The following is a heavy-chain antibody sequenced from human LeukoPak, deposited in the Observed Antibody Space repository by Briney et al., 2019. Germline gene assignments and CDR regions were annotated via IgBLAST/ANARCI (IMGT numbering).Heavy chain of an antibody. CDR3: ARGLRFGESPLYFDY. V-gene: IGHV1-46*01. D-gene: IGHD3-10*01. J-gene: IGHJ4*02. Sequence: SVKVSCKASGYTFTSYYMHWVRQAPGQGLEWMGIINPSGGSTSYAQKFQGRVTMTRDTSTSTVYMELSSLRSEDTAVYYCARGLRFGESPLYFDYWGQGTLVTVSS. CDR2: INPSGGST. CDR1: GYTFTSYY.